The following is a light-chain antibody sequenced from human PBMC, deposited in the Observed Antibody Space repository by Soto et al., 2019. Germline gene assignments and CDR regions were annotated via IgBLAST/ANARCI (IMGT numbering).Light chain of an antibody. Sequence: EVVLTQSPGTLSLYPGERATLSCRASQSVSSSYLAWYQQNPGQAPRLLIYGASSRATGIPDRFSGSGSGTDFTLTITRLEPEDSAVYFCQQYTGPPTTFGQGTRLEIK. CDR3: QQYTGPPTT. CDR2: GAS. J-gene: IGKJ5*01. V-gene: IGKV3-20*01. CDR1: QSVSSSY.